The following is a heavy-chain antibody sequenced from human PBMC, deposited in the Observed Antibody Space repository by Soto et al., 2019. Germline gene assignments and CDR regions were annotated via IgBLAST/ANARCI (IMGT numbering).Heavy chain of an antibody. CDR2: IIPIFGTA. D-gene: IGHD3-16*01. J-gene: IGHJ4*02. CDR3: ARDRSPSKFSGLLGY. Sequence: QVQLVQSGAEVKEPGSSVKVSCKASGGTFSSYAISWVRQAPGQGLEWMGGIIPIFGTANYAQKFQGRVMITADESTSTAYMELSSLRSEDTAVYYCARDRSPSKFSGLLGYWGQGTLVTVSS. CDR1: GGTFSSYA. V-gene: IGHV1-69*01.